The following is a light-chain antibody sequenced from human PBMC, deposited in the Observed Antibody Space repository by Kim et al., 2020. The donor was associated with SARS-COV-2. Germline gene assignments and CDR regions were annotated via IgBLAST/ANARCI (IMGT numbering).Light chain of an antibody. V-gene: IGLV3-1*01. J-gene: IGLJ3*02. Sequence: SYELTQPPPVSVSPGQTASITCSGDKLGDKYACWYQQKPGQSPVLVIYQDSKRPSGIPERFSGSNSGNTATLTISGTQAMDEADYYCQAWDSSTLWVFGGGTQLTVL. CDR3: QAWDSSTLWV. CDR2: QDS. CDR1: KLGDKY.